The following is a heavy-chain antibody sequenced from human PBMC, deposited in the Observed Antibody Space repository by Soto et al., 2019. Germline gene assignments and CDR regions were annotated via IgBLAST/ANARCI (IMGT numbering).Heavy chain of an antibody. D-gene: IGHD3-22*01. CDR2: ITGSSSYI. J-gene: IGHJ4*02. CDR3: ARDVYYYDSSAYWAY. Sequence: EVQLVESGGGLVKPGGSLRLSCAASGFTFSSYSMNWVRQAPGKGLEWVSSITGSSSYIYYADSGKGRFTISRDNAKNSLYLQMNSLRAQDTAVYYCARDVYYYDSSAYWAYWGQGTLVTVSS. V-gene: IGHV3-21*02. CDR1: GFTFSSYS.